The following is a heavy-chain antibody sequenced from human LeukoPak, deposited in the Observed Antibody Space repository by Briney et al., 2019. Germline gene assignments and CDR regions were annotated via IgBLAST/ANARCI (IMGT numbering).Heavy chain of an antibody. CDR1: GFTFSSYA. J-gene: IGHJ4*02. CDR2: ISYDGSNK. V-gene: IGHV3-30*04. D-gene: IGHD6-13*01. CDR3: AKDLRRGIAAALAYYFDY. Sequence: GGSLRLSCAASGFTFSSYAMHWVRQAPGKGLEWVAVISYDGSNKYYADSVKGRFTISRDNSKNTLYLQMNSLRAEDTAVYYCAKDLRRGIAAALAYYFDYWGQGTLVTVSS.